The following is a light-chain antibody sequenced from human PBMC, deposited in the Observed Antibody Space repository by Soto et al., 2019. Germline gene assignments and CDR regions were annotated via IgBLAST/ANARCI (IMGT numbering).Light chain of an antibody. Sequence: SYELTQPPSVSVAPGQTAGISCGGNDIASKSVHWSQQEPGHAPVLVVYDDNDRPSGIPGRLSGSNSGDTATLTISRVEAGDEADYYCQVWDSSSDHYVFGRGTKVNVL. CDR2: DDN. V-gene: IGLV3-21*02. CDR3: QVWDSSSDHYV. CDR1: DIASKS. J-gene: IGLJ1*01.